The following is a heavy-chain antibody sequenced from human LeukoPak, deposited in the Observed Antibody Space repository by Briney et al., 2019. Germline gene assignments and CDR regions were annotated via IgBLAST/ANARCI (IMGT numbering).Heavy chain of an antibody. CDR1: GFTFSSYW. J-gene: IGHJ4*02. CDR2: ITSDGSST. V-gene: IGHV3-74*01. CDR3: ARRWNDGRLFDY. D-gene: IGHD1-1*01. Sequence: GGSLRLSCAASGFTFSSYWMHWVRQAPGKGLVWVSRITSDGSSTSYADSVKGRFTISRDNAKNTLYLKMNSLRAEDTAVYYCARRWNDGRLFDYWGQGTLVTVSS.